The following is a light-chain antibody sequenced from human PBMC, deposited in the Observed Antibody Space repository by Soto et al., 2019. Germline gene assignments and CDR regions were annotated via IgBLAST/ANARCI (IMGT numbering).Light chain of an antibody. CDR1: QSVSSN. CDR2: GAS. J-gene: IGKJ1*01. Sequence: EMVMTQSPATLSVSPGERATLSCRASQSVSSNLAWYQQKPGQAPRLLIYGASTRATGIPARFSGSGSGTEFTLTISSLQSEDFAVYYCQQYNNWAETFGQGTKVEIK. V-gene: IGKV3-15*01. CDR3: QQYNNWAET.